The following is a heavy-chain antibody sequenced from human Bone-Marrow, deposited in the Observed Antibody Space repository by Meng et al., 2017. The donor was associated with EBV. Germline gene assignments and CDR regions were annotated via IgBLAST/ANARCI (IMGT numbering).Heavy chain of an antibody. CDR1: GGTFSSCA. D-gene: IGHD3-10*01. Sequence: QVQFVQSGAEVKKPGCSVKVSCKTSGGTFSSCAISWVRQAPGQGLEWMGGLIPMLGAPNYAQKFQDRVTIIADKSTSIHYMELSSLRSDDTAVYYCASESGRGYTLDYWGRGTLVTVS. V-gene: IGHV1-69*06. CDR3: ASESGRGYTLDY. J-gene: IGHJ4*02. CDR2: LIPMLGAP.